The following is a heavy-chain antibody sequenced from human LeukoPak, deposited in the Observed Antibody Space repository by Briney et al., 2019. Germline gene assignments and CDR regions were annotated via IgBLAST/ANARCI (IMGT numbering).Heavy chain of an antibody. D-gene: IGHD5-24*01. CDR2: INPNSGGT. CDR3: ARGPLIKMTTLQFNWFDP. CDR1: GYTFTGYY. J-gene: IGHJ5*02. V-gene: IGHV1-2*02. Sequence: ASVKVSCKASGYTFTGYYMHWVRQAPGQGLEWMGWINPNSGGTNYAQKFQGRVTMTRDTSIGTAYMELSRLRSDDTAVYYCARGPLIKMTTLQFNWFDPWGQGTLVTVSS.